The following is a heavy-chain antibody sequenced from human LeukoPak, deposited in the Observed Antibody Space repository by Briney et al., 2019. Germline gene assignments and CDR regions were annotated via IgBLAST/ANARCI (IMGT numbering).Heavy chain of an antibody. CDR3: ARGKEVITMLRGLKPGYYFDY. Sequence: SETLSLTCTVSGGSITNYYWSWIRQPPGKGLEWIGYIHYSGSTKYKSSLKSRVTISVDTSKNLFSLKLNSVTAADTAVYYCARGKEVITMLRGLKPGYYFDYWGQGTLVTVSS. J-gene: IGHJ4*02. CDR1: GGSITNYY. CDR2: IHYSGST. D-gene: IGHD3-10*01. V-gene: IGHV4-59*01.